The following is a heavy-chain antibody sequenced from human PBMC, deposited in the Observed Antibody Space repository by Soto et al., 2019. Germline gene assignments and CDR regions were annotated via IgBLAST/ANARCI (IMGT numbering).Heavy chain of an antibody. CDR3: ARGDATKIVVTTYYAMDV. V-gene: IGHV1-69*12. CDR2: IIPVFGTA. D-gene: IGHD4-17*01. CDR1: GGSLSNYG. J-gene: IGHJ6*02. Sequence: QVQLVQSGAEVKKPGSSVKVSCKASGGSLSNYGISWVLQAPGQGLEWIGGIIPVFGTANYAQKFQGRVTITADESTNIVYMDVTSLRSEATAVYYCARGDATKIVVTTYYAMDVWGQGTTVTVSS.